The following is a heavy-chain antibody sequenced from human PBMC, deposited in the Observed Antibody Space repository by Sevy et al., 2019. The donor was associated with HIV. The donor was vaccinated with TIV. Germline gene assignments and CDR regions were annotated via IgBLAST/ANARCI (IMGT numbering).Heavy chain of an antibody. CDR1: GFTFSSYW. CDR2: MKEDGSER. CDR3: VREGVGGYSYSLDC. V-gene: IGHV3-7*01. J-gene: IGHJ4*02. Sequence: GGSLRLSCAASGFTFSSYWMSWVRQAPGKGLEWVATMKEDGSERNYVDSGKGRFTISRDNAKNSLYLQMNSLRAGDTAVYYCVREGVGGYSYSLDCWGQGTLVTVSS. D-gene: IGHD5-18*01.